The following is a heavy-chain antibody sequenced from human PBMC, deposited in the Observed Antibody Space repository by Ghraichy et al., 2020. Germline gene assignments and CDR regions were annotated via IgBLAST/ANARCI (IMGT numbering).Heavy chain of an antibody. V-gene: IGHV4-39*07. CDR3: ARDYHYYGSGSYWGIQTGGFDY. D-gene: IGHD3-10*01. J-gene: IGHJ4*02. CDR2: IYYSGST. CDR1: GGSISSSSYY. Sequence: SETLSLTCTVSGGSISSSSYYWGWIRQPPGKGLEWIGSIYYSGSTYYNPSLKSRVTISVDTSKNQFSLKLSSVTAADTAVYYCARDYHYYGSGSYWGIQTGGFDYWGQGTLVTVSS.